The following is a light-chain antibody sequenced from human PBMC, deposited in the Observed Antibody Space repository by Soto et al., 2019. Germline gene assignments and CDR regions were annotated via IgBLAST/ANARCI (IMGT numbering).Light chain of an antibody. J-gene: IGKJ1*01. CDR2: GAS. Sequence: EIVLTQSPGTLSLSPGERATLYCKASQRISSNLAWYQQKPGQPPRLLIYGASNRATGIPDRFSGSGSGTDFTLTISRLEPEDFAVYYCQQYGSSGTFGQGTKVDI. CDR3: QQYGSSGT. V-gene: IGKV3-20*01. CDR1: QRISSN.